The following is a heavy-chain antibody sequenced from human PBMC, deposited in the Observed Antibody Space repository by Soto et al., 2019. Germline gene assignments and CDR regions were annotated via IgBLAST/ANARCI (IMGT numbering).Heavy chain of an antibody. D-gene: IGHD3-22*01. J-gene: IGHJ5*01. CDR2: INHSGRV. Sequence: SETLSLTCAVYGGSFSGHSWTWIRQSPGKGLEWIGDINHSGRVNYSPSLKSRVTISLDTSRNQFSLTLSAVTAADTAMYYCSTRAYDTNGYYRFDPWGQGTLVTVSS. V-gene: IGHV4-34*01. CDR3: STRAYDTNGYYRFDP. CDR1: GGSFSGHS.